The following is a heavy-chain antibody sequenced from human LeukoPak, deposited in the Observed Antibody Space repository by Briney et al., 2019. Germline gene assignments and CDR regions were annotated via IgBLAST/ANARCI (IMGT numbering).Heavy chain of an antibody. Sequence: GGSLRLSCGASGFTFRSYAMSWVRQAPGKGLEWVSAISSNGDTVYYADSVKGRFTTSRDNSKNTLYLQVNSQRAVDTAVYYCAKAAPDTTYFDYWGQGTLVTVSS. CDR2: ISSNGDTV. D-gene: IGHD2/OR15-2a*01. CDR1: GFTFRSYA. V-gene: IGHV3-23*01. J-gene: IGHJ4*02. CDR3: AKAAPDTTYFDY.